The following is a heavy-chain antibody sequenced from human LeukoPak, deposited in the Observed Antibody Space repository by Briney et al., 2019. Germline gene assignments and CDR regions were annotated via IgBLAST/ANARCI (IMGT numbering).Heavy chain of an antibody. Sequence: ASVKVSCKASGYTFTGYYMHWVRQATGQGLKWMGWINPNSGGTNYAQKFQGRVTMTRDTSFSTAYMELSRLRSDDTAVYYCARERTLTSCYDYWGQGTLVTVSS. D-gene: IGHD2-15*01. CDR3: ARERTLTSCYDY. CDR2: INPNSGGT. CDR1: GYTFTGYY. V-gene: IGHV1-2*02. J-gene: IGHJ4*02.